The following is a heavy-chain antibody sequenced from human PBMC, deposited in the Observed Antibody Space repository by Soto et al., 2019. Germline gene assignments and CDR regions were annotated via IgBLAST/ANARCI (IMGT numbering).Heavy chain of an antibody. Sequence: QVQLKESGPGLVKPADTPSLKCTVSGGSITPYYWSWIRQTPGGGLEWIGYVSYNGNTNYNPSLKSRVSISADTSTNEFSLKLTSLTAADAAIYFCARQQYTVVTAFDVWGQGTMVAVSS. CDR2: VSYNGNT. D-gene: IGHD2-15*01. V-gene: IGHV4-59*07. CDR3: ARQQYTVVTAFDV. CDR1: GGSITPYY. J-gene: IGHJ3*01.